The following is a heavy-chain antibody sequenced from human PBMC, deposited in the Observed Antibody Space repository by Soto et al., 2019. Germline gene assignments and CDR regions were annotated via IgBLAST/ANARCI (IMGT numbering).Heavy chain of an antibody. CDR1: GFTFSSYS. V-gene: IGHV3-48*01. J-gene: IGHJ4*02. D-gene: IGHD4-17*01. Sequence: EVQLVESGGGLVQPGGSLRLSCAASGFTFSSYSMNWVRQAPGKGLEWVSYISSSSSTIYYADSVKGRFTISRDNAKXXXXXXXXXXXXXXXXXYYCARDVYGDYGSEPVEAYWGQGTLVTVSS. CDR2: ISSSSSTI. CDR3: ARDVYGDYGSEPVEAY.